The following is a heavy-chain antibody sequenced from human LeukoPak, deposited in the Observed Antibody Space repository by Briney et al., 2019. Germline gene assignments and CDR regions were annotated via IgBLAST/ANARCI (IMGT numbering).Heavy chain of an antibody. V-gene: IGHV1-69*13. CDR3: ARDTLGPSYDFWSGYYPDYFDY. J-gene: IGHJ4*02. D-gene: IGHD3-3*01. CDR2: IIPIFGTA. Sequence: SVKVSCKASGGTFSSYAISWVRRAPGQGLEWMGGIIPIFGTANYAQKFQGRVTITADESTSTAYMELSSLRSEDTAVYYCARDTLGPSYDFWSGYYPDYFDYWGQGTLVTVSS. CDR1: GGTFSSYA.